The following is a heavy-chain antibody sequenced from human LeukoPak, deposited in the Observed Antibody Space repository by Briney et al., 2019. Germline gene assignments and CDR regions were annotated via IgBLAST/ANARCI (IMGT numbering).Heavy chain of an antibody. Sequence: GGSLRLSCAASGFTFSSYSMNWVRQAPGKGLEWVSSISSSSSYIYYADSVKGRFTISRDNAKNSLYLQMNSLRAEDTAVYYCARDKEYCGGDCYSGRPLDYWGQGTLVTVSS. CDR2: ISSSSSYI. D-gene: IGHD2-21*02. CDR3: ARDKEYCGGDCYSGRPLDY. V-gene: IGHV3-21*01. CDR1: GFTFSSYS. J-gene: IGHJ4*02.